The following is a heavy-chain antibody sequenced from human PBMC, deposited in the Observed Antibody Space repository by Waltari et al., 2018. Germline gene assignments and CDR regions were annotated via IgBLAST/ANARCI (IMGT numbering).Heavy chain of an antibody. D-gene: IGHD5-12*01. Sequence: EVQLVESGGGLVQPGVSLRLSCAASGFNWIRQAPGKGLEWVANINRDGSRESYVDSVKGRFTISRDNAKNSVFLQMNSLRVEDTAVYYCEGSWTWGQGTLVTVSS. CDR3: EGSWT. CDR2: INRDGSRE. CDR1: GFN. J-gene: IGHJ4*02. V-gene: IGHV3-7*01.